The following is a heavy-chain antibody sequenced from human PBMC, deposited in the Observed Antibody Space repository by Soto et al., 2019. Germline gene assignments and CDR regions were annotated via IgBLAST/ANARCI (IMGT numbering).Heavy chain of an antibody. D-gene: IGHD3-16*02. CDR2: IWYDGSNK. J-gene: IGHJ4*02. V-gene: IGHV3-33*01. CDR3: ARDGYYDYIWGSYRYNPLDY. CDR1: GFTFSSYG. Sequence: QVQLVESGGGVVQPGRSLRLSCAASGFTFSSYGMHWVRQAPGKGLEWVAVIWYDGSNKYYADSVKGRFTISRDNSKNTLYLQMNSLRAEDTAVYYCARDGYYDYIWGSYRYNPLDYWGQGTLVTVSS.